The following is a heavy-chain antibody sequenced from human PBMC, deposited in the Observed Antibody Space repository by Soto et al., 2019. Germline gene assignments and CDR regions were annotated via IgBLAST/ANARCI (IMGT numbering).Heavy chain of an antibody. D-gene: IGHD2-21*01. CDR3: ARRRYCGYDCYHKHYYGMDV. CDR1: GDTFSSYA. J-gene: IGHJ6*02. CDR2: IITVLGTT. Sequence: QVQLVQSGAELKKTGSSVKVSCRASGDTFSSYAVNWVRQAPGRGLEWMGRIITVLGTTDYAQKFKGRVTVTAEKTKNTVYMELSSLRSEDTAVYYCARRRYCGYDCYHKHYYGMDVWGQGTTVTVAS. V-gene: IGHV1-69*08.